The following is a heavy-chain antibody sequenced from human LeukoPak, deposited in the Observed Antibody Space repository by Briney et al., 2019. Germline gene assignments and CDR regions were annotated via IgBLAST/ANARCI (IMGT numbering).Heavy chain of an antibody. CDR2: ISGYGGST. J-gene: IGHJ4*02. CDR3: AKDHYGDYGALDY. V-gene: IGHV3-23*01. D-gene: IGHD4-17*01. Sequence: PGGSLRLSCAASGFTFSSYAMSWVRQAPGKGLEWASAISGYGGSTYYADSVKGRFTISRDNSKNTLYLQMNSLRAEDTAVYYCAKDHYGDYGALDYWGQGTLVTVSS. CDR1: GFTFSSYA.